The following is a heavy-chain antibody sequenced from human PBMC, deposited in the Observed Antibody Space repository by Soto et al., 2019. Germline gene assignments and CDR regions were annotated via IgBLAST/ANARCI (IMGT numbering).Heavy chain of an antibody. V-gene: IGHV3-23*01. CDR3: ANPS. J-gene: IGHJ5*02. CDR2: ISGSGGST. Sequence: VRPLRHPRAAAEGTFSNYAMSWVRQAPGKGLEWVSAISGSGGSTYYADSVKGRFTISRDNSKNTLYLQMNSLRAEDTAVYYCANPSWGQGTLVTVSS. CDR1: EGTFSNYA.